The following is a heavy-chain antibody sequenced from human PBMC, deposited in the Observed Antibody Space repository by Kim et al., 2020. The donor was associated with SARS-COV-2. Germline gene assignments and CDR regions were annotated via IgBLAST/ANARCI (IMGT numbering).Heavy chain of an antibody. Sequence: SETLSLTCTVSGGSISSGGYYWSWIRQHPGKGLEWIGYIYYSGSTYYNPSLKSRVTISVDTSKNQFSLKLSSVTAADTAVYYCARGSIGPGSWGYWGQGTLVTVSS. CDR2: IYYSGST. V-gene: IGHV4-31*03. D-gene: IGHD1-26*01. CDR1: GGSISSGGYY. CDR3: ARGSIGPGSWGY. J-gene: IGHJ4*02.